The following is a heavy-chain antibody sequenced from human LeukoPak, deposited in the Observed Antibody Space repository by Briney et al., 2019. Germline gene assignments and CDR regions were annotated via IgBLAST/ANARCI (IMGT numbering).Heavy chain of an antibody. Sequence: SETLSLTCAVYGGSFSGYYWSWIRQPPGKGLEWIGEINHSGSTNYNPSLKSRVTISVDTSKNQFSLKLSSVTAAGTAVYYCARPGYCSSTSCYNWFDPWGQGTLVTVSS. V-gene: IGHV4-34*01. CDR1: GGSFSGYY. J-gene: IGHJ5*02. D-gene: IGHD2-2*01. CDR3: ARPGYCSSTSCYNWFDP. CDR2: INHSGST.